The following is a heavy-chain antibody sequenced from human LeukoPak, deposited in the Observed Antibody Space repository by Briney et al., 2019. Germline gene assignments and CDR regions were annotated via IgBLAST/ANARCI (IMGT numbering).Heavy chain of an antibody. J-gene: IGHJ6*03. V-gene: IGHV4-59*11. CDR3: GRDALVGYFSYYYMDV. CDR2: ISNSGST. Sequence: PSETQSLTCTVSVGSTSSHYWTWIRQSPVRGLEWIGDISNSGSTSYNPSLKSRVTISIDTSKNQFSLKLSSVTAADTAVYYCGRDALVGYFSYYYMDVWGKGTTVTVSS. CDR1: VGSTSSHY. D-gene: IGHD2-15*01.